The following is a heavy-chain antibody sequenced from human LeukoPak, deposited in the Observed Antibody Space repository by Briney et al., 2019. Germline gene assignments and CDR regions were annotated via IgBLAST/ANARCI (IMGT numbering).Heavy chain of an antibody. CDR3: AKRVPLTALDS. D-gene: IGHD3-3*01. Sequence: GSLRLSCAASGFSFNIYAMGWVRQAPGKGLEWVSVIGSGSVDKHYADTVRGRFDISRDNSKNRLFLQMNSLRGEDSGVYYCAKRVPLTALDSWGQGTLVTVSS. CDR2: IGSGSVDK. J-gene: IGHJ5*01. CDR1: GFSFNIYA. V-gene: IGHV3-23*01.